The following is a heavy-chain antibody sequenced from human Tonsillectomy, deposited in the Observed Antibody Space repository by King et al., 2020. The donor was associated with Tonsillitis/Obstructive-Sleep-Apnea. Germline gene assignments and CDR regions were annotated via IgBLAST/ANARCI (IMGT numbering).Heavy chain of an antibody. CDR2: INWNSANI. J-gene: IGHJ2*01. V-gene: IGHV3-9*01. Sequence: VQLVESGGGLVQPGRSLRLSCSASGFTFDDYAMHWVRQAPGKGLEWVSGINWNSANIGYADFVKGRFTISRDNAKNSLYLQMNSLRAEDTALYYCAKDGGSSGYRKSFDIWGRGTLVTVSS. CDR1: GFTFDDYA. D-gene: IGHD5-12*01. CDR3: AKDGGSSGYRKSFDI.